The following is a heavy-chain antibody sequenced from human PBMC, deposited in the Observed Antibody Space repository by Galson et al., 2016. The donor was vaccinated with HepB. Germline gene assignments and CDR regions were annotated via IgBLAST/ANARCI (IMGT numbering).Heavy chain of an antibody. CDR1: GFTFSNAW. V-gene: IGHV3-15*01. Sequence: SLRLSCAASGFTFSNAWMTWVRQAPGKGLEWVGRIKSKNDGGTTDYPAPVNGRFTISRDDSKNTLYLQMNSLKTEDTAVYYCARSYYYESGSVGDFDIWGQGTMVTVSS. J-gene: IGHJ3*02. CDR2: IKSKNDGGTT. CDR3: ARSYYYESGSVGDFDI. D-gene: IGHD3-10*01.